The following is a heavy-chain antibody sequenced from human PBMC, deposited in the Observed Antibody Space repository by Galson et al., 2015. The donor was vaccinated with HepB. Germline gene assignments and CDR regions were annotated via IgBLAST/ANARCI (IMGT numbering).Heavy chain of an antibody. J-gene: IGHJ6*02. D-gene: IGHD3-10*01. CDR2: MNPNSGNT. Sequence: SVKVSCKASGYTFTSYDINWVRQATGQGLEWMGWMNPNSGNTGYAQKFQGRVTMTRNTSISTAYMELSSLRSEDTAVYYCARKRGITMVRGVRSKLDYGMDVWGQGTTVTVSS. V-gene: IGHV1-8*01. CDR1: GYTFTSYD. CDR3: ARKRGITMVRGVRSKLDYGMDV.